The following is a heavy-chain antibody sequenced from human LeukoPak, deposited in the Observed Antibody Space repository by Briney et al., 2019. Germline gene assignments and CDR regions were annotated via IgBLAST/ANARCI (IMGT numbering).Heavy chain of an antibody. CDR3: ARRGTARSGALRYSLDV. J-gene: IGHJ6*02. CDR2: IYPGDSDT. D-gene: IGHD6-6*01. CDR1: GYSFTTYW. V-gene: IGHV5-51*01. Sequence: GESLKISCKASGYSFTTYWIAWVRQMPGKGLEWMGIIYPGDSDTRYSLSFQGQVTISADKSISTAYLQWSSLKASDTAMYYCARRGTARSGALRYSLDVWGQGTTVTVSS.